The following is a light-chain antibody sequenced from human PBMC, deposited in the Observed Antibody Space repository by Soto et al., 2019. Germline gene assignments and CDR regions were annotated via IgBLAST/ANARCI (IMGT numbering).Light chain of an antibody. CDR1: SSDVGGYNY. CDR3: SSYAGTLGV. Sequence: QSALTQPPSASGSPGQSVTISCIGTSSDVGGYNYVSWYQQLPGKAPTLMIYEVSKWPSGVPDRFSGSKSGNTASLTVSGLHAEDEAEYYCSSYAGTLGVFGGGTKLTVL. CDR2: EVS. J-gene: IGLJ2*01. V-gene: IGLV2-8*01.